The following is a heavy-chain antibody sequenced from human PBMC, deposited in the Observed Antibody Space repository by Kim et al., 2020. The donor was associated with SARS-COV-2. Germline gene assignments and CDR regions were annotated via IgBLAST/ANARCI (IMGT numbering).Heavy chain of an antibody. D-gene: IGHD6-13*01. Sequence: ASVKVSCKASGYTFTAYYMHWVRQAPGQGLEWMGWINPNSADTRYALNFQGRVTMTTDTSISTAYMELNRLKYDDTAVYYCARGQSTSWYVYWGQGTLVTVSS. CDR1: GYTFTAYY. J-gene: IGHJ4*02. CDR2: INPNSADT. CDR3: ARGQSTSWYVY. V-gene: IGHV1-2*02.